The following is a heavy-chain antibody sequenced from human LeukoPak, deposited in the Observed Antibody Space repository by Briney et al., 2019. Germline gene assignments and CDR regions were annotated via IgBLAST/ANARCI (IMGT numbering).Heavy chain of an antibody. Sequence: PSETLSLTCTVSGGSISSGGYYWSWIRQHPGKGLEWIGYIYYSGSTYYNPSLKSRVTISVDTSKNQFSLKLSSVTAADTAVYYCARWHSSSSHDYWGQGTLVTVSS. CDR3: ARWHSSSSHDY. J-gene: IGHJ4*02. V-gene: IGHV4-31*03. D-gene: IGHD6-13*01. CDR2: IYYSGST. CDR1: GGSISSGGYY.